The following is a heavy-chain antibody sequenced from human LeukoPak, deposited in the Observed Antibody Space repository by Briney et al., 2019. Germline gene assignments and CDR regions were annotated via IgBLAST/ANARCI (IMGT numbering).Heavy chain of an antibody. D-gene: IGHD2-2*01. J-gene: IGHJ4*02. Sequence: PGGSLRLSCAASGFTFSSYSMSWVRQAPGKGLEWVSYISSSSSTIYYADSVKGRFTISRDNAKKSLYLQMNSLRAEDTAVYYCARDGCSSTSCPGYWGQGTLVTVSS. V-gene: IGHV3-48*01. CDR2: ISSSSSTI. CDR3: ARDGCSSTSCPGY. CDR1: GFTFSSYS.